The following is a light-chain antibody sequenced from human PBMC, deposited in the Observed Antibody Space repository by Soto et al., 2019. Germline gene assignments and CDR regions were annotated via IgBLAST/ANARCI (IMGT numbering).Light chain of an antibody. J-gene: IGLJ2*01. CDR3: CSYAGSYSLV. V-gene: IGLV2-11*01. CDR2: DVT. CDR1: SSDIGGYNY. Sequence: QSALTQPRSVSGSHGQSVTISCTGTSSDIGGYNYVSWYQHHPGKAPKLMIYDVTTPPSGVPDRFSGSKSGNTASLAISGLQAEDEADYYCCSYAGSYSLVFGGGTKLTVL.